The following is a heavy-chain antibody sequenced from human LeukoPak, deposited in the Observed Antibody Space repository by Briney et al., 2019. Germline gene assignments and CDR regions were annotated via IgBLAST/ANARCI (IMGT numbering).Heavy chain of an antibody. J-gene: IGHJ3*01. V-gene: IGHV3-74*01. CDR1: GFTFSNYW. CDR3: ASERYGGSSDAFDL. CDR2: INGDGSST. D-gene: IGHD4-23*01. Sequence: GGSLRLSCAASGFTFSNYWMHWVRQTPGKGLVWVSRINGDGSSTTYADSVKGRFTISRDNAKNSLFLQMNSLRAEDTAVYYCASERYGGSSDAFDLWGQGTTVTVSS.